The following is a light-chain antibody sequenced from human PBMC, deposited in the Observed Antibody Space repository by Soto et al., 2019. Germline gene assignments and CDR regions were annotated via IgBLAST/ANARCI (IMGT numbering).Light chain of an antibody. CDR1: QSLLHSNGYNY. CDR3: MQALQTRTWT. Sequence: DIVMTQSPLSLPVTPGEPASISCRSSQSLLHSNGYNYLDWYLQKPGQSPQLLIYLGSNRASGVPDRFSGSGSGTDFTLKISRVEAEDVGVYYCMQALQTRTWTFGQGTKVEIQ. J-gene: IGKJ1*01. CDR2: LGS. V-gene: IGKV2-28*01.